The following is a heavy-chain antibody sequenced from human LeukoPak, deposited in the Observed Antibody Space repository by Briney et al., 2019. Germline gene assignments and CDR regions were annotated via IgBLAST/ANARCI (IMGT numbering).Heavy chain of an antibody. D-gene: IGHD2-15*01. CDR1: GYTFISYG. CDR2: ISAYNGNT. Sequence: ASVKVSCKTSGYTFISYGISWVRQAPGQGLEWMGWISAYNGNTNYAQKFQGRVSMTTHTSTSTAYMELRSLRADDTAVYHCARDKGMVGYCSGGSCYWPFDYWGQGTLVIVSS. J-gene: IGHJ4*02. CDR3: ARDKGMVGYCSGGSCYWPFDY. V-gene: IGHV1-18*01.